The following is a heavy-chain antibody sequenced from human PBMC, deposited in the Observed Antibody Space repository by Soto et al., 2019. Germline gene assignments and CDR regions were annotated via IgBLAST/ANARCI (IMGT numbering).Heavy chain of an antibody. CDR3: ARECSGGNNCFYFDF. D-gene: IGHD1-20*01. V-gene: IGHV3-30*03. J-gene: IGHJ4*02. CDR2: ISNDGTDQ. CDR1: GFTFGNFG. Sequence: SGGGVVQPGRSLRLSCAASGFTFGNFGIHWLRQAPCQGLEWVADISNDGTDQYYADSVKGRFTISRDNSKNTLYLQMNSQRAEETAVYYCARECSGGNNCFYFDFWGQGILVTVSS.